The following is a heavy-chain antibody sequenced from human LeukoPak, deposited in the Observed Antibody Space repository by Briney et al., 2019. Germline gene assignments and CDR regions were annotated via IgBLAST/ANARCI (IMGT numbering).Heavy chain of an antibody. J-gene: IGHJ5*02. CDR3: AAGHCTNGVCYSWFDP. CDR2: IIPIFGTE. CDR1: GGTFSSYA. V-gene: IGHV1-69*06. D-gene: IGHD2-8*01. Sequence: SVKVSCKASGGTFSSYAISWVRQAPGQGLEWMGGIIPIFGTENYAQKFQGRVTITADKSTSTAYMELSSLRSEDTAVYYCAAGHCTNGVCYSWFDPWGQGTLVTVSS.